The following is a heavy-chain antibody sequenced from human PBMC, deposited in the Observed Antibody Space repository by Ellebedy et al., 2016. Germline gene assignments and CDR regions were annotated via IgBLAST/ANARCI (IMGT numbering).Heavy chain of an antibody. CDR1: GFIISNYA. CDR2: ISYDGSNE. D-gene: IGHD5-24*01. J-gene: IGHJ4*02. CDR3: AKGFEMATTPSYFDY. Sequence: GGSLRLXCAASGFIISNYAMHWVRQAPGKGLEWVTVISYDGSNEYYADSVKGRFTISRDNSKNTLYLQMNSLRTEDTALYYCAKGFEMATTPSYFDYWGQGTLVTVSS. V-gene: IGHV3-30-3*01.